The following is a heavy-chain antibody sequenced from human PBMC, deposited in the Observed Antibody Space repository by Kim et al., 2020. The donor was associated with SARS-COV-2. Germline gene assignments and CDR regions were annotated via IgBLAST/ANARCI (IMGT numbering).Heavy chain of an antibody. J-gene: IGHJ1*01. CDR3: ARQGQRYYYDSSGYSIAEYFQH. Sequence: GESLKISRKGSGYSFTSYWISWVRQMPGKGLEWMGRIDPSDSYTNYSPSFQGHVTISADKSISTAYLQWSSLKASDTAMYYCARQGQRYYYDSSGYSIAEYFQHWGQGTLVTVSS. CDR2: IDPSDSYT. CDR1: GYSFTSYW. D-gene: IGHD3-22*01. V-gene: IGHV5-10-1*01.